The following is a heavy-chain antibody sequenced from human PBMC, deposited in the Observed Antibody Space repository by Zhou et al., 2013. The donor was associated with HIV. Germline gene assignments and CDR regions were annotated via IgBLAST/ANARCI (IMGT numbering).Heavy chain of an antibody. D-gene: IGHD6-6*01. Sequence: QVRLVQSGSEVKAPGSSVKVSCKASGDILLNHIITWVRRAPGQGLEWMGGVIPIFGTANYAQKFQGRVTITTDESTSTAYMELSSLRSEDTAVYYCARGPEYSSSSAEYYMDVWGKGTTGHRLL. CDR2: VIPIFGTA. CDR1: GDILLNHI. V-gene: IGHV1-69*05. CDR3: ARGPEYSSSSAEYYMDV. J-gene: IGHJ6*03.